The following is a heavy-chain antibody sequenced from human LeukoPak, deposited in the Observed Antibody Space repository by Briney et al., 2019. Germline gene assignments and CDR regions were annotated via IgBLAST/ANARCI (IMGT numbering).Heavy chain of an antibody. CDR2: ISYDGSNK. V-gene: IGHV3-30*18. CDR3: AKEYYYDSSGYYFLDY. J-gene: IGHJ4*02. D-gene: IGHD3-22*01. CDR1: GFTFSSYG. Sequence: SGGSLRLSCAASGFTFSSYGMHWVRQAPGEGLEWVAVISYDGSNKYHADSVKGRFTISRDNSKNTLYLQMNSLRAEDTAVYYCAKEYYYDSSGYYFLDYWGQGTLVTVSS.